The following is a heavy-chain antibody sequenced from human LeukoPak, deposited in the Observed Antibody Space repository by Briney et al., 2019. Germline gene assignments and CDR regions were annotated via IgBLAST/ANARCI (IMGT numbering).Heavy chain of an antibody. CDR2: ISGSGGGT. J-gene: IGHJ4*02. D-gene: IGHD3-22*01. V-gene: IGHV3-23*01. CDR3: AKRGVVIRVILVGFHKEAYYFDS. CDR1: GITLSNYA. Sequence: PGGSLRLSCAVSGITLSNYAMSWVRQAPGKGLGWVAGISGSGGGTNYADSVKGRFTISRDNPKNTLYLQMNNLRADDTAVYFCAKRGVVIRVILVGFHKEAYYFDSWGQGALVTVSS.